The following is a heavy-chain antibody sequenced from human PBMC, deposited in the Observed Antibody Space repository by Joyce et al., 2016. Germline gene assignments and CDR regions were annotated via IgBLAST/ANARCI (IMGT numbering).Heavy chain of an antibody. V-gene: IGHV4-61*01. CDR1: GDSVSSTNYY. Sequence: QVQLQESGPGLVKPSETLSLTCAVSGDSVSSTNYYWTWIRQPPGKGLEWIGDIYNGGSVNYNPSLKSRVTISVDTSKNQFSLMLSSVTAADTAAYYCASAGGSTYGYMFDYWGQGALVTVSS. J-gene: IGHJ4*02. CDR2: IYNGGSV. D-gene: IGHD5-12*01. CDR3: ASAGGSTYGYMFDY.